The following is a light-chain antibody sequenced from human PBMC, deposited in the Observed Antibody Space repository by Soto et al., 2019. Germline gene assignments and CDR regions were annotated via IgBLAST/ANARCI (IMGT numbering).Light chain of an antibody. V-gene: IGKV3-20*01. CDR3: QQYGSSPPYT. J-gene: IGKJ2*01. CDR2: GAS. Sequence: EIVLTQSPGTLSLSPGERATLSCRASQSVGSSYLAWYQQKPGQAPRLLIYGASSRATGIPDRFSGSGSGADLTLTISRLEPEDFAVYYCQQYGSSPPYTFGQGTELEIK. CDR1: QSVGSSY.